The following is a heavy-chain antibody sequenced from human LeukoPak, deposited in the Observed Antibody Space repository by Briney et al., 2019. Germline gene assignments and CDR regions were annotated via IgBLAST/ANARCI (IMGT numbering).Heavy chain of an antibody. J-gene: IGHJ5*02. V-gene: IGHV4-59*01. CDR1: GGPLSSYY. CDR2: IYYSGST. Sequence: SETLSLTCTVSGGPLSSYYWSWLRQPPGKGLEWIGYIYYSGSTNYNPSLKSRVTISVDTSKNQFSLKLSSVTAAETAVYYCARVIRYCSSTSCYGLSWFDPWGQGTLVTVSS. CDR3: ARVIRYCSSTSCYGLSWFDP. D-gene: IGHD2-2*01.